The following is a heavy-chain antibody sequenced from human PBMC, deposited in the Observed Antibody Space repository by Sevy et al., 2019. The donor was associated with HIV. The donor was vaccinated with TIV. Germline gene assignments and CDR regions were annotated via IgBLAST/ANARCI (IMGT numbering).Heavy chain of an antibody. V-gene: IGHV3-30*03. CDR2: ISYDGSNK. Sequence: GGSLRLSCAASGFTFSSYGMHWVRQAPGKGLEWVAVISYDGSNKYYADSVKGRFTISRDNSKNTLYLQMNSLRAEDTAVYYCAREPRIRGYSYGFDYWGQGTLVTVSS. CDR1: GFTFSSYG. D-gene: IGHD5-18*01. CDR3: AREPRIRGYSYGFDY. J-gene: IGHJ4*02.